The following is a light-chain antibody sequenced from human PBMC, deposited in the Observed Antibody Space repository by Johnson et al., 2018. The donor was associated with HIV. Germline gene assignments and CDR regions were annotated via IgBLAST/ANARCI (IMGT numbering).Light chain of an antibody. J-gene: IGLJ1*01. V-gene: IGLV1-51*01. Sequence: QSVLTQPPSVSAAPGQKVTISCSGSNSNIGNNYVSWYQHLPGTAPKLLIYDNNKRPSGIPDRFSGSKSGTSATLGITGLQTGDEADYYCGTWDSNLSAYVFGTGTKVTVL. CDR1: NSNIGNNY. CDR3: GTWDSNLSAYV. CDR2: DNN.